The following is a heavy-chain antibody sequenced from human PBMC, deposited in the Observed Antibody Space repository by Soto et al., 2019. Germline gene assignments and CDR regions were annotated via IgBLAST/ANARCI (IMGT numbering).Heavy chain of an antibody. D-gene: IGHD1-26*01. Sequence: EVQLVESGGGLVQPGGSLRLSCAASGFNVSSKYMSWIRHAPGKGLEWVSILYTDGNTYYSDSVKGRLTISRHNSENTLYLQMSSLRPEDTAICYCARVGAVGAADCWGQGSLVTVSS. CDR1: GFNVSSKY. V-gene: IGHV3-53*04. CDR2: LYTDGNT. J-gene: IGHJ4*02. CDR3: ARVGAVGAADC.